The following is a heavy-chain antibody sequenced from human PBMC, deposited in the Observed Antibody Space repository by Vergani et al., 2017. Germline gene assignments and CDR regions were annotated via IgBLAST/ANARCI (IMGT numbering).Heavy chain of an antibody. Sequence: QVQLQQWGAGLLKPSETLSLTCAVYGGSFSGYYWSWIRKPQGKGREWIGEINQSGSTNYNPSLKSRVTISVDPFKNQFSLKLSSVTAAATAVYYCARVLRARTVVVVAARGWFDPWGQGTLVTVSS. CDR3: ARVLRARTVVVVAARGWFDP. CDR1: GGSFSGYY. D-gene: IGHD2-15*01. CDR2: INQSGST. V-gene: IGHV4-34*01. J-gene: IGHJ5*02.